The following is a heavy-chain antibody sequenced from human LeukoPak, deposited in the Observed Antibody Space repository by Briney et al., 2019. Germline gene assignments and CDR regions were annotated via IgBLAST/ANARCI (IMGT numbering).Heavy chain of an antibody. Sequence: PSETLSLTCAVYGGSFSGYYWSWIRQPPGKGLEWIGEINHSGSTNYNPSLKSRVTISVDTSKNQFSLKLSSVTAADTAVYYCARSRYYYDSRRFDYWGQGTLVTVSS. V-gene: IGHV4-34*01. CDR2: INHSGST. J-gene: IGHJ4*02. D-gene: IGHD3-22*01. CDR1: GGSFSGYY. CDR3: ARSRYYYDSRRFDY.